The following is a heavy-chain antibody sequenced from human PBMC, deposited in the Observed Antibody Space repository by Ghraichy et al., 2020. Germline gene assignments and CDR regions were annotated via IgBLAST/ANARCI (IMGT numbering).Heavy chain of an antibody. V-gene: IGHV4-39*01. Sequence: SQTLSLTCTVSGGSISSSSDYWVWFRQPPGKGLEWVGTIYYSGKTYYNPSLKSRVTISIDTSRNQFSLKLTSVTAADTAVYSCARRPSRGRFDPWGQGTLVTVSS. CDR1: GGSISSSSDY. CDR3: ARRPSRGRFDP. J-gene: IGHJ5*02. CDR2: IYYSGKT.